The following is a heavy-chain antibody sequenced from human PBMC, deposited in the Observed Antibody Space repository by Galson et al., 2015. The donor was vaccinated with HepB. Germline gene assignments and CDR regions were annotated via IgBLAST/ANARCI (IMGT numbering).Heavy chain of an antibody. Sequence: LRLSCADYGFTFSSYAMSWVRQAPGKGLEWVSVISGSGGSTYYADSVKGRFTISRDNPKKTLYLQMNSLRAEDAAIYYCAKPRDYGSGSYYNGGNGMDVWGQVTTVTVSS. J-gene: IGHJ6*02. CDR3: AKPRDYGSGSYYNGGNGMDV. V-gene: IGHV3-23*01. CDR1: GFTFSSYA. CDR2: ISGSGGST. D-gene: IGHD3-10*01.